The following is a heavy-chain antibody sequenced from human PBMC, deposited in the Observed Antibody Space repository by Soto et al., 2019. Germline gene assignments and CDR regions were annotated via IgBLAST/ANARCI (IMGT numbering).Heavy chain of an antibody. CDR2: MSYDGSAK. D-gene: IGHD6-6*01. CDR3: AIARVADAALDH. V-gene: IGHV3-30*03. Sequence: LRLSCAGSGFIFSNNGMHWISQAPGKGLEWVAFMSYDGSAKFYADSVKGRFTISRDNSKSTLFLHMSNLRAEDTAMYYCAIARVADAALDHWGQGTLVTVSS. J-gene: IGHJ4*02. CDR1: GFIFSNNG.